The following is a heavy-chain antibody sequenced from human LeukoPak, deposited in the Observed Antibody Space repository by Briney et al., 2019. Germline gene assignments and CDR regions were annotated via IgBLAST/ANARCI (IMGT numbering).Heavy chain of an antibody. Sequence: PGESLRLSCAASGFSFSTYSMSWVRQAPGKGLEWVSSISSNSGSIYQADSVKGRFTISRDNAKNSLYLQMNSLRAEDTAVYYCARESSGWFDPWGQGTLVTVSS. CDR3: ARESSGWFDP. V-gene: IGHV3-21*04. J-gene: IGHJ5*02. CDR2: ISSNSGSI. D-gene: IGHD3-22*01. CDR1: GFSFSTYS.